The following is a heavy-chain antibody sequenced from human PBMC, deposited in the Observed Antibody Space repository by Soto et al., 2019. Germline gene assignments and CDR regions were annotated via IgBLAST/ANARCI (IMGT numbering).Heavy chain of an antibody. CDR2: INAGNGNT. Sequence: QVQLVQSGAEVKKPGASVKVSCKASGYTFTSYAMHWVRQAPGQRLEWMGWINAGNGNTKYSQKFQGRVTITRDTSASTAYMELSSLRSEDTAVYYCARSTVRYFDLYGMDVWGQGTTVTVSS. CDR3: ARSTVRYFDLYGMDV. V-gene: IGHV1-3*01. CDR1: GYTFTSYA. D-gene: IGHD3-9*01. J-gene: IGHJ6*02.